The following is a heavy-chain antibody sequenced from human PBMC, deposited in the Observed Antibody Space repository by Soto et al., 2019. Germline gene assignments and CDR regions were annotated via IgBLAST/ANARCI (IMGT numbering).Heavy chain of an antibody. CDR3: AADSPYPYYDILTGYSQYYYYYGMDV. V-gene: IGHV1-58*01. J-gene: IGHJ6*02. CDR2: IVVGSGNT. D-gene: IGHD3-9*01. CDR1: GFTFTSSA. Sequence: SVKVSCKASGFTFTSSAVQWVRQARGQRLEWIGWIVVGSGNTNYAQKLQERVTITRDMSTSTAYMELSSLRSEDTAVYYCAADSPYPYYDILTGYSQYYYYYGMDVWGQGTTVTVSS.